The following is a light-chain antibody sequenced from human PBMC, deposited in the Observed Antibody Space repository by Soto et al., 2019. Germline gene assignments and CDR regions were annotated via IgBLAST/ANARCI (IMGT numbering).Light chain of an antibody. CDR3: QHRSNWPPT. CDR1: QSVSNNY. J-gene: IGKJ5*01. V-gene: IGKV3D-20*02. Sequence: EIVLTQSPGTLSLSPGERATLSCRASQSVSNNYLAWYQQKPGQAPRILIYGASNRDTGIPDRFSGSGSGTDFTLTISRLEPEDFETYYCQHRSNWPPTFGQGTRLEIK. CDR2: GAS.